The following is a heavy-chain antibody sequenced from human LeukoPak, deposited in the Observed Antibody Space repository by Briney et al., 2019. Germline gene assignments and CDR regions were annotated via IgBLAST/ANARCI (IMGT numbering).Heavy chain of an antibody. CDR1: GFTFSSYW. CDR3: ARDLSYYRFDP. Sequence: GGSLRLSCAASGFTFSSYWMSWVRQAPGKGREWVANIKQDGSEKYYVDSVKGRFTISRGNAKKSLYLQMNSLRAEDTAVYYCARDLSYYRFDPWGQGTLVTVSS. D-gene: IGHD3-10*01. CDR2: IKQDGSEK. J-gene: IGHJ5*02. V-gene: IGHV3-7*01.